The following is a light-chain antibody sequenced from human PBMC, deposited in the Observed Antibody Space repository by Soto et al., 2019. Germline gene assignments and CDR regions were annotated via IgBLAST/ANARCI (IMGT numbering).Light chain of an antibody. CDR1: QTVASN. Sequence: EIVMTQSPAILSVSLGERATLSCRASQTVASNLAWYQQKPGQAPRLLIHGASTRATDVSARFSGSGSGTEFTLTISSLQSEDFAVYYCQQYHNWPPQYTFGQGTKLQIK. CDR2: GAS. V-gene: IGKV3-15*01. J-gene: IGKJ2*01. CDR3: QQYHNWPPQYT.